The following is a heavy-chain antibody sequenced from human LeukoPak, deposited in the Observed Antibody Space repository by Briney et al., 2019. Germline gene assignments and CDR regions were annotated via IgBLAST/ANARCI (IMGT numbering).Heavy chain of an antibody. CDR1: GGSISSSSYY. V-gene: IGHV4-39*01. J-gene: IGHJ5*02. CDR2: IYYSGST. D-gene: IGHD3-10*01. Sequence: PSETLSLTCTVAGGSISSSSYYGGWIRQPPGKGLGWIGSIYYSGSTYYNPSLKSRVTISVDTSKNQFSLKLSSVTAADTAVYYCARGYYYDGSGSIGWFDPWGQGTLVTVSS. CDR3: ARGYYYDGSGSIGWFDP.